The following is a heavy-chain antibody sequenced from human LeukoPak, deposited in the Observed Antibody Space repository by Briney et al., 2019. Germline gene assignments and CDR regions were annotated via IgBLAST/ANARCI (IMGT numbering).Heavy chain of an antibody. V-gene: IGHV3-64*01. D-gene: IGHD2-15*01. Sequence: GGSLRLSCAASGFPFSSYAMQWVRQAPGKGPEYVSGISSNGGSTFYANSVKSRFTISRDNSKNMVFLQMGSLRAEDTAVYYCARDGVATNDYWGQGTLVTVSS. CDR2: ISSNGGST. J-gene: IGHJ4*02. CDR3: ARDGVATNDY. CDR1: GFPFSSYA.